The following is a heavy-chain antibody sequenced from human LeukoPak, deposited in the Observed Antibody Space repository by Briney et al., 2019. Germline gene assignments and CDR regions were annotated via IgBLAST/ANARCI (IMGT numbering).Heavy chain of an antibody. CDR3: ARHRTGDTKVFDY. CDR1: GGSFNNFY. V-gene: IGHV4-59*08. CDR2: IYYSGNT. Sequence: PSETLTLSCAASGGSFNNFYRTWIRQAPGKGLEWIGQIYYSGNTSYNPSLKSRVTVSVETSKNQFSLRLSSVTAADTAVYYCARHRTGDTKVFDYWGQGTLVVVSS. J-gene: IGHJ4*02. D-gene: IGHD1-26*01.